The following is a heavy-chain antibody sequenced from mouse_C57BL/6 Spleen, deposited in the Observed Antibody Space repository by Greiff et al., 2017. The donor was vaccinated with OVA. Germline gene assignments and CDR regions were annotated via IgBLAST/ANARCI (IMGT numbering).Heavy chain of an antibody. V-gene: IGHV1-39*01. CDR3: ARRSYYYGIWYFDV. J-gene: IGHJ1*03. CDR1: GYSFTDYN. Sequence: EVKLMESGPELVKPGASVKISCKASGYSFTDYNMNWVKQSNGKSLEWIGVINPNYGTTSYNQKFKGKATLTVDQSSSTAYMQLNSLTSEDSAVYYCARRSYYYGIWYFDVWGTGTTVTVSS. CDR2: INPNYGTT. D-gene: IGHD1-1*01.